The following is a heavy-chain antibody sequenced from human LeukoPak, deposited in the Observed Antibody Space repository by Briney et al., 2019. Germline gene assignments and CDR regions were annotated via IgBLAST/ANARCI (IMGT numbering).Heavy chain of an antibody. D-gene: IGHD3-22*01. CDR1: GFNFSSYA. CDR3: AKDQMTKGGYYYDSSGPTFDI. V-gene: IGHV3-23*01. Sequence: PGGALRLSCAAAGFNFSSYAMSWVRQARGKGLEWVSAMSGSGGSTYYADSVKGRFTISRDNSKNTLYLQMNSLRAEDTAVYYCAKDQMTKGGYYYDSSGPTFDIWGQGAMVTVSS. CDR2: MSGSGGST. J-gene: IGHJ3*02.